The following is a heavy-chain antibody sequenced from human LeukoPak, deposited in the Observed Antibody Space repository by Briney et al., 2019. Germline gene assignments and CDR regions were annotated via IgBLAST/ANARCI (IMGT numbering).Heavy chain of an antibody. V-gene: IGHV3-48*01. J-gene: IGHJ4*02. D-gene: IGHD3-3*01. Sequence: GGSLRLSCAASGFTFSSYSMNWVRQAPGKGLEWVSYISSSSSTIYYADSVKGRLTISRDDAKNSLYLQMNSLRAEDTAVYYCARGEDFWSGSYFDYWGQGTLVTVSS. CDR2: ISSSSSTI. CDR3: ARGEDFWSGSYFDY. CDR1: GFTFSSYS.